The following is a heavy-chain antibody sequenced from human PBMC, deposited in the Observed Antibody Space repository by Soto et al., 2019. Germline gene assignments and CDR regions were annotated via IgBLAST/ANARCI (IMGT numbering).Heavy chain of an antibody. J-gene: IGHJ5*02. CDR3: AKARWYYDSSGYYYPTNWFDP. V-gene: IGHV3-23*01. CDR2: ISGSGGST. CDR1: GFTFSSYA. D-gene: IGHD3-22*01. Sequence: AGGSLRLSCAASGFTFSSYAMSWVRQAPGKGLEWVSAISGSGGSTYYADSVKGRFTISRGNSKNTLYLQMNSLRAEDTAVYYCAKARWYYDSSGYYYPTNWFDPWGQGTLVTVSS.